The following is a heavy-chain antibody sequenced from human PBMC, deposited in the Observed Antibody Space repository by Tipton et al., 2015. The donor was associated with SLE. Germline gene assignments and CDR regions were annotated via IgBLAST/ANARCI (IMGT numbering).Heavy chain of an antibody. D-gene: IGHD6-19*01. V-gene: IGHV4-59*01. CDR1: GGYISDYY. CDR2: VSYRGSP. CDR3: VRGLGTYSSGWRYYYYMDV. Sequence: LRLSCSVSGGYISDYYWSWIRQAPGKELEWIGYVSYRGSPIYNPSLKSRVTMSLHTSRNQFSLKVNSLTAADTAVYYCVRGLGTYSSGWRYYYYMDVWGKGTTVTVSS. J-gene: IGHJ6*03.